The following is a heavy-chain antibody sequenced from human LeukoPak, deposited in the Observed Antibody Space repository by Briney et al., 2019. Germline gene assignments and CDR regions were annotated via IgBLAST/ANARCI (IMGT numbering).Heavy chain of an antibody. CDR1: GYTFTCHY. D-gene: IGHD4-23*01. Sequence: ASVKVSCKASGYTFTCHYMHWVRQAPGQGLEWMGWMNPNSGNTGYAQKFQGRVTMTRNTSISTAYMELSSLRSEDTAVYYCARGGGNSGGDYWGQGTLVTVSS. CDR3: ARGGGNSGGDY. CDR2: MNPNSGNT. J-gene: IGHJ4*02. V-gene: IGHV1-8*02.